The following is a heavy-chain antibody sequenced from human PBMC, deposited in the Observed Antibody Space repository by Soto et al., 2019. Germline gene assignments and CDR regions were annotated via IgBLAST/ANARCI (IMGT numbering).Heavy chain of an antibody. CDR2: IHYSGNT. Sequence: SETLSLTCTVSGGSISSYHWSWIRQPPGKGLEWIGYIHYSGNTKYNPSLKSRVTISVDTSKSQFSLKLTSVTAADTAVYYCARDRGYCRNTRCYSFASDPSGQAPRVTRSS. V-gene: IGHV4-59*01. D-gene: IGHD2-2*01. CDR1: GGSISSYH. CDR3: ARDRGYCRNTRCYSFASDP. J-gene: IGHJ5*02.